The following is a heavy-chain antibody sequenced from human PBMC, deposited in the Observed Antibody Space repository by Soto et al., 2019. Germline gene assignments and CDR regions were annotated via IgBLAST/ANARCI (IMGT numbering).Heavy chain of an antibody. CDR2: ISGSGGYT. CDR3: AKDFLSGILGATVDY. J-gene: IGHJ4*02. V-gene: IGHV3-23*01. D-gene: IGHD1-26*01. Sequence: GGSLRLSCAASGFTFSNYAMSWVRQAPGKGLEWVSTISGSGGYTYYADSVKGRFTISRDNSKNTLYLQMNSLRAEDTAVYYCAKDFLSGILGATVDYWGQGTLVTVSS. CDR1: GFTFSNYA.